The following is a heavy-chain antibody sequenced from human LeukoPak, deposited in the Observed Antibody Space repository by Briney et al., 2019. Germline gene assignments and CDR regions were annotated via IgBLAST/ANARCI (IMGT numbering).Heavy chain of an antibody. V-gene: IGHV4-59*04. J-gene: IGHJ4*02. CDR3: ASQPNTMIVVVAEGGTDY. CDR1: GGSISSYS. D-gene: IGHD3-22*01. Sequence: PSETLSLTCTVSGGSISSYSWSWIRQPPGKGLEWIGYIYYSGSTYYNPSLKSRVTISVDTSKNQFSLKLSSVTAADTAVYYCASQPNTMIVVVAEGGTDYWGQGTLVTVSS. CDR2: IYYSGST.